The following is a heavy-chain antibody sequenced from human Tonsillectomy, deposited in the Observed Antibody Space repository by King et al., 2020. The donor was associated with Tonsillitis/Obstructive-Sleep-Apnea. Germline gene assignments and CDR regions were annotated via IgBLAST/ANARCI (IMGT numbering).Heavy chain of an antibody. CDR2: TRNKAHSYTT. J-gene: IGHJ4*02. Sequence: VQLVESGGGLVQPGGSLRLSFAASGFTFSDNYMDWVRQAPGKGLEWVARTRNKAHSYTTEYAASVKGRFTISRDDSENSLYLQMNSLKTEDTAVYYCARVRTSSPVYNLDYWGQGTLVTVSS. D-gene: IGHD1-14*01. CDR1: GFTFSDNY. V-gene: IGHV3-72*01. CDR3: ARVRTSSPVYNLDY.